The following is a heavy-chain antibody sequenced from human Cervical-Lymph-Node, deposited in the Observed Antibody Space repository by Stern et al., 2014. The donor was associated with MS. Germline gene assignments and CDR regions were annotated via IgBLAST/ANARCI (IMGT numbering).Heavy chain of an antibody. J-gene: IGHJ4*02. CDR1: RFTFSTYS. Sequence: EVQLVESGGGLVKAGGSLRLSCVASRFTFSTYSMNWVRQAPGKGLEWVSFISPTGSSIYYADSLKGRFTISRDNAENSLYLQMDSLRAEDTAMYYCVRDKYFDYWGQGTLVTVSS. V-gene: IGHV3-21*01. CDR2: ISPTGSSI. CDR3: VRDKYFDY.